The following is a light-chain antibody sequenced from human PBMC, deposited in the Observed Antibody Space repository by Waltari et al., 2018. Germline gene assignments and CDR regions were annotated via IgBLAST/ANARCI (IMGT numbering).Light chain of an antibody. CDR2: GGS. Sequence: DIVMTQTPLSLSITPGEPASISCRSSQSLLHSNGNTYLHWYLQKPGRSPQLLIYGGSNRASGVPDRFSGSGSGTDFTLKISKVEAEDVGVYYCVQAIAFPYSFGQGTKVEIK. J-gene: IGKJ2*03. CDR3: VQAIAFPYS. CDR1: QSLLHSNGNTY. V-gene: IGKV2-40*01.